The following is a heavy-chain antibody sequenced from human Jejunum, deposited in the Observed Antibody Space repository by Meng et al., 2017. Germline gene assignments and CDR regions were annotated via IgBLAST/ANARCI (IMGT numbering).Heavy chain of an antibody. CDR3: ARGVGDLRFGFDY. CDR2: IHHSGTT. CDR1: GGSIIGINW. V-gene: IGHV4-4*02. Sequence: GSLRLSCAVSGGSIIGINWWSWVRQAPGKGPEWIGEIHHSGTTNSIPSLKSRVTLSVDKSKNQFSLSMTSVTAADTAVYYCARGVGDLRFGFDYWGQGTLVTVSS. J-gene: IGHJ4*02. D-gene: IGHD3-16*01.